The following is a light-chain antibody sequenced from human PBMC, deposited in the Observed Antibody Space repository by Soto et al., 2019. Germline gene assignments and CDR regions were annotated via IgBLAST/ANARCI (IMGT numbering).Light chain of an antibody. J-gene: IGKJ1*01. CDR3: MPVQKART. CDR2: LGS. CDR1: QSLLHSNGYNH. Sequence: ENVRSQSHLSMPVTPGEPASISCRSSQSLLHSNGYNHLNWYLQKPGQSPQLLIYLGSYRSSGVPDRFSGSGSGTDFTLKMSRLEAGDVGVYCCMPVQKARTFGEGTKVDNK. V-gene: IGKV2-28*01.